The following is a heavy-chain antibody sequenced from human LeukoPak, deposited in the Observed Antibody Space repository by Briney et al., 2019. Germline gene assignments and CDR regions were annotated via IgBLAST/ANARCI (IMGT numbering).Heavy chain of an antibody. Sequence: GESLKISCQGSGYGFSTSWIAWVRQAPGKGLEWVGSIYIGDSDPRYSPSFQGHATMSADKSVNTASLQWNSLQGSDTGIYYCAKVKSFGYWFFDLWGRGTLVAVSS. D-gene: IGHD3-16*01. CDR2: IYIGDSDP. J-gene: IGHJ2*01. CDR1: GYGFSTSW. CDR3: AKVKSFGYWFFDL. V-gene: IGHV5-51*01.